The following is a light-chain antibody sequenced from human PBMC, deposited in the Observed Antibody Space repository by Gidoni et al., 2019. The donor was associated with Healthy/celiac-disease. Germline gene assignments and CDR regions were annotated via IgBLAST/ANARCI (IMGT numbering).Light chain of an antibody. Sequence: EILMTQSPATLSVSPGERATLSRRASQSVSSNLAWYQQKPGQATRLLIYGASTRATGIPARFSGSGSGTEFTLTISSLQSADFAVYYCQQYNNWQPIWTFGQGTKVEIK. CDR3: QQYNNWQPIWT. CDR2: GAS. CDR1: QSVSSN. J-gene: IGKJ1*01. V-gene: IGKV3-15*01.